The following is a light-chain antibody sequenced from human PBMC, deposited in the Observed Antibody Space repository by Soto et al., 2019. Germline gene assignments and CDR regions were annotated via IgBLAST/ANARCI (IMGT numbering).Light chain of an antibody. CDR3: QQYGSSPWT. CDR2: GAS. J-gene: IGKJ1*01. V-gene: IGKV3-20*01. CDR1: QTFSGSY. Sequence: EIVLTQSPFTLSLSAVERATLSCRASQTFSGSYLAWYQQKPGQAPRLLIYGASSRATGIPDRFSGSGSGTDFTLTISRLEPEDFAVYYCQQYGSSPWTFGQGTKVDIK.